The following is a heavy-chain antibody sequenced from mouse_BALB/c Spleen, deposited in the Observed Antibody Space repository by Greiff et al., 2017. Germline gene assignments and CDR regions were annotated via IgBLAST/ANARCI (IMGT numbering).Heavy chain of an antibody. Sequence: QVHVKQSGPGLVAPSQSLSITCTVSGFSLTSYGVHWVRQPPGKGLEWLGVIWAGGSTNYNSALMSRLSISKDNSKSQVFLKMNSLQTDDTAMYYCARGGSTFYYAMDYWGQGTSVTVSS. D-gene: IGHD2-1*01. J-gene: IGHJ4*01. V-gene: IGHV2-9*02. CDR3: ARGGSTFYYAMDY. CDR1: GFSLTSYG. CDR2: IWAGGST.